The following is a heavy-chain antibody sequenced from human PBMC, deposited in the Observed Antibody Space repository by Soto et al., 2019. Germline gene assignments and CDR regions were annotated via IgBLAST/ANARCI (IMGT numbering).Heavy chain of an antibody. J-gene: IGHJ5*02. CDR2: IYYSGST. CDR1: GGSISSGGYY. V-gene: IGHV4-31*03. Sequence: PSETLSLTCTVSGGSISSGGYYWSWIRQHPGKGLEWIGYIYYSGSTYYNPSLKSRVTISVDTSKNQFSLKLSSVTAADTAVYYCARSSMVRGVMPKKINWFDPWGQGTLVTVSS. D-gene: IGHD3-10*01. CDR3: ARSSMVRGVMPKKINWFDP.